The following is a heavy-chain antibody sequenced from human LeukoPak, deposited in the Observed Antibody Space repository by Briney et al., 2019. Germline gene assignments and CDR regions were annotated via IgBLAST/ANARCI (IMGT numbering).Heavy chain of an antibody. D-gene: IGHD1-26*01. J-gene: IGHJ3*02. CDR3: ASYSGSYLADEGVFDI. V-gene: IGHV1-69*13. CDR2: IIPIFGTA. CDR1: GGTFSSYA. Sequence: ASVKVSCKASGGTFSSYAISWVRQAPGQGLEWMGGIIPIFGTANYAQKFQGRVTITADESTSTAYMELSSLRSEDTAVYYCASYSGSYLADEGVFDIWGQGTMVTVSS.